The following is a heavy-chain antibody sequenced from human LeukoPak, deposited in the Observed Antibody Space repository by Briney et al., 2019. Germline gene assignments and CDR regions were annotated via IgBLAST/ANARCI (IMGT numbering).Heavy chain of an antibody. D-gene: IGHD3-10*01. V-gene: IGHV7-4-1*02. CDR2: INTNTGNP. J-gene: IGHJ3*02. Sequence: ASVKVSCKASGYTFTNYAMNWVRQAPGQGLEWMGWINTNTGNPTYAQGFTGRFVFSLDTSVSTAYLQISSLKAEDTAVYYCARVLGYYHGSGSYYSFAFDIWGQGTMVTVPS. CDR3: ARVLGYYHGSGSYYSFAFDI. CDR1: GYTFTNYA.